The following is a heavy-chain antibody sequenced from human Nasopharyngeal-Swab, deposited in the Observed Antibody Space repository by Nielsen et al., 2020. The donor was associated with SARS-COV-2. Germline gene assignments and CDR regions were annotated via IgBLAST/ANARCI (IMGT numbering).Heavy chain of an antibody. CDR2: ISSSGSTI. J-gene: IGHJ6*02. Sequence: WIRQPPGKGLEWVSYISSSGSTIYYADSVKGRFTISRDNAKNSLYLQMNSLRAEDTAVYYCARDQDVVVPAAIDYYYYGMDVWGQGTTVTSP. V-gene: IGHV3-11*04. D-gene: IGHD2-2*01. CDR3: ARDQDVVVPAAIDYYYYGMDV.